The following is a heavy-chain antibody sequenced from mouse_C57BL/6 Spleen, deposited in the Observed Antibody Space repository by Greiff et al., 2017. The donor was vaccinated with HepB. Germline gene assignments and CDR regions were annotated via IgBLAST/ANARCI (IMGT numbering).Heavy chain of an antibody. J-gene: IGHJ4*01. V-gene: IGHV1-4*01. Sequence: QVQLKQSGAELVRPGASVKMSCKASGYTFTSYTMHWVNQRPGQGLEWIGYINPSSGYTKYNQKFKDKAKLTADKTSSTAYMQLSSLTSEDSADYYCARSEVNYDGTAMDYWGQGTSVTVAS. CDR2: INPSSGYT. CDR1: GYTFTSYT. CDR3: ARSEVNYDGTAMDY. D-gene: IGHD2-3*01.